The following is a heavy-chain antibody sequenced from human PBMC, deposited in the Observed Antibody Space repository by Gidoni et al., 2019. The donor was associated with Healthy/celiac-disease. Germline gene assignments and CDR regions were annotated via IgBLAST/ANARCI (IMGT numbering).Heavy chain of an antibody. CDR1: GFTFSSHW. CDR3: ARVLATSSWYPEASGIDY. V-gene: IGHV3-74*01. D-gene: IGHD6-13*01. CDR2: INSDGSST. J-gene: IGHJ4*02. Sequence: EVQLVESGGGLVQPGGSLRLSCAASGFTFSSHWMHWVRQAPGKGLVWVSRINSDGSSTSYADSVKGRFTISRDNAKNTLYLQMNSLRAEDTAVYYCARVLATSSWYPEASGIDYWGQGTLVTVSS.